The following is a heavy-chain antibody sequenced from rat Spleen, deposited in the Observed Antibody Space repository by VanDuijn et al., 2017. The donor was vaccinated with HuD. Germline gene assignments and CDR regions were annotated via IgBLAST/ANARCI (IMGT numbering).Heavy chain of an antibody. CDR3: ARRHYGYTDYFDY. Sequence: EVPLVESGGGLVQPGRSLKLSCEVSGFTLSDYNMAWVRQAPRKGLEWVATISYDGTSTYYRDSVKGRFTISRDNAKSSLYLQMDSLRSEDTATYYCARRHYGYTDYFDYWGQGVMVTVSS. V-gene: IGHV5-7*01. J-gene: IGHJ2*01. D-gene: IGHD1-6*01. CDR1: GFTLSDYN. CDR2: ISYDGTST.